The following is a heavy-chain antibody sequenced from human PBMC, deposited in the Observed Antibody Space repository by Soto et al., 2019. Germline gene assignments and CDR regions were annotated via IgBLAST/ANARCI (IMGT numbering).Heavy chain of an antibody. D-gene: IGHD2-21*02. CDR1: GGSISSSTYY. CDR3: ARRRYCGGDCYSFDY. J-gene: IGHJ4*02. V-gene: IGHV4-39*01. Sequence: QLQLQESGPGLVKPSETLSLTCTVSGGSISSSTYYWGWIRQPPGEGLEWIGRIYYSGSTYYNPSLKSRVTISVDTSKSQFSLKLSSVTAADTAVYYCARRRYCGGDCYSFDYWGQGTLVTVSS. CDR2: IYYSGST.